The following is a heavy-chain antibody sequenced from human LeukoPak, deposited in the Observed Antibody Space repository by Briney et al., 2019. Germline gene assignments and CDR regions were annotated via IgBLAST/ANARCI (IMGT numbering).Heavy chain of an antibody. Sequence: SETLSLTCAVSGGSISSGGYSWSWIRQPPGKGLEWIGYMFHTGRTYYNPSLESRVTISVDRSKNHFSLNLTSVTAADTAVYYCARERDYGYTDYWGQGTLVTVSS. CDR3: ARERDYGYTDY. D-gene: IGHD4-17*01. CDR2: MFHTGRT. CDR1: GGSISSGGYS. V-gene: IGHV4-30-2*01. J-gene: IGHJ4*02.